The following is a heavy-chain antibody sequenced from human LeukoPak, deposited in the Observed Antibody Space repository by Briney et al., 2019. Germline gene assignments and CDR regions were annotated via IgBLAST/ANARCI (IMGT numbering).Heavy chain of an antibody. J-gene: IGHJ4*02. V-gene: IGHV3-73*01. D-gene: IGHD7-27*01. CDR3: TSWGPASAY. CDR2: IRSKANSYAT. CDR1: GFTFSGSA. Sequence: PGGSLRLSCAASGFTFSGSAMHWVRQASGKGLEWVGRIRSKANSYATAYAASVKGRFTISRDDSKNTAYLQMNSLKTEDTAVYYCTSWGPASAYWGQGTLVTVPS.